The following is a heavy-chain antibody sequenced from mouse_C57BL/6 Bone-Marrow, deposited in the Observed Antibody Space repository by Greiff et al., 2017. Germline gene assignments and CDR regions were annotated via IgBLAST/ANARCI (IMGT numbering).Heavy chain of an antibody. CDR2: IYPGDGDT. J-gene: IGHJ1*03. CDR1: GYAFSSYW. V-gene: IGHV1-80*01. CDR3: SSFYDGYPYWYFDV. Sequence: VQLQQSGAELVKPGASVKISCKASGYAFSSYWMNWVKQRPGKGLEWIGQIYPGDGDTNYNGKFKGKATLTADKSSSTAYMQLSSLTSEDSAVYFCSSFYDGYPYWYFDVWGTGTTVTVSS. D-gene: IGHD2-3*01.